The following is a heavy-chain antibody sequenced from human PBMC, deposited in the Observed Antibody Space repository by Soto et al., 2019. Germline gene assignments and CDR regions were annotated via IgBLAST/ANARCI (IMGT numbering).Heavy chain of an antibody. J-gene: IGHJ5*02. CDR2: FDPEDGET. Sequence: ASVKVSCKVSGYTLTELSMRWVRQAPGKGLEWMGGFDPEDGETIYAQKFQGRVTMTEDTSTDTAYMELSSLRSEDTAVYYCATAIRFLEWLSTRDNWFDPWGQGTLVTVSS. D-gene: IGHD3-3*01. CDR3: ATAIRFLEWLSTRDNWFDP. V-gene: IGHV1-24*01. CDR1: GYTLTELS.